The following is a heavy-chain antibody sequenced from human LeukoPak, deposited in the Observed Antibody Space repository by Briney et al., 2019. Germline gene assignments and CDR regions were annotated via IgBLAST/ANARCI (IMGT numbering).Heavy chain of an antibody. V-gene: IGHV3-21*01. CDR3: ARVFIGGGWYRAFDI. CDR2: ISSSSSYI. Sequence: KPGGSLRLSCAASGFTFSSYSMNWVRQAPGKGLEWVSSISSSSSYIYYADSVKGRFTISRDNAKNSLYLQMNSLRAEDTAVYYCARVFIGGGWYRAFDIWGQGTMVTVSS. CDR1: GFTFSSYS. J-gene: IGHJ3*02. D-gene: IGHD6-19*01.